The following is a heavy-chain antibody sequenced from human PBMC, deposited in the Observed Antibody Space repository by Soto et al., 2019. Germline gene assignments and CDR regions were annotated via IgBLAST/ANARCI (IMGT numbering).Heavy chain of an antibody. D-gene: IGHD3-3*01. Sequence: GESLKISCKGSGYSFTSYWIGWVRQMPGKGLEWMGIIYPGDSDTRYSPSFQGQVTISADKSISTAYLQWSSLKASDTAMYYCARKKYYDFWSGYYGYAFDIWGQGTMVT. V-gene: IGHV5-51*01. CDR1: GYSFTSYW. CDR3: ARKKYYDFWSGYYGYAFDI. J-gene: IGHJ3*02. CDR2: IYPGDSDT.